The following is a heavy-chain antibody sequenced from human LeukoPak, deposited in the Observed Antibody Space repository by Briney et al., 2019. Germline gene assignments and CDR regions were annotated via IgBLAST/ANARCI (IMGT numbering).Heavy chain of an antibody. CDR2: ISSIDSTI. Sequence: GGSLRLSCAASGFTFSNYEMNWVRQAPGKGLEWVSYISSIDSTIYYADSVKGRFTISRDNAKNSLYLQMNSLRAEDTAVYYCARDRDVPAIGMDVWGQGTTVTVSS. CDR3: ARDRDVPAIGMDV. V-gene: IGHV3-48*03. CDR1: GFTFSNYE. J-gene: IGHJ6*02.